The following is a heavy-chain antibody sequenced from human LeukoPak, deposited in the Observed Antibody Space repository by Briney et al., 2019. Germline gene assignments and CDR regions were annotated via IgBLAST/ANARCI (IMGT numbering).Heavy chain of an antibody. Sequence: KPSDTLSLTCAVSGYSISSSNWWGWIRQPPGEGLEWIGYIYYSGSTYYNPSLKSRVTMSVDTSKNQFSLKLSSVTAVDTAVYYCARDSDDSSGSPFDYWGQGTLVTVSS. CDR1: GYSISSSNW. CDR2: IYYSGST. V-gene: IGHV4-28*03. J-gene: IGHJ4*02. D-gene: IGHD3-22*01. CDR3: ARDSDDSSGSPFDY.